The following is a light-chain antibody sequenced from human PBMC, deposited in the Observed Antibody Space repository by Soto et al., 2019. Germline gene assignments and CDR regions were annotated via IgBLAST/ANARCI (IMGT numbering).Light chain of an antibody. V-gene: IGLV2-14*01. CDR2: DVS. CDR1: SRDVGGYNY. CDR3: SSYTSSSTLNVV. J-gene: IGLJ2*01. Sequence: QSALTQPASVSGSPGQSITISCTGTSRDVGGYNYVSWYQQHPGKAPKLMIYDVSNRPSGVSNRFSGSKSGNTASLPISGLQAEDEADYYCSSYTSSSTLNVVFGGGTKLTVL.